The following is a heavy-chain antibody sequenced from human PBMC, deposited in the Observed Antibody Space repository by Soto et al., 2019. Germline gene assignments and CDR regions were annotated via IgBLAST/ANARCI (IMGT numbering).Heavy chain of an antibody. V-gene: IGHV5-51*01. CDR3: ARSMDTAMGEYYYYMDV. CDR2: IYPGDSDT. Sequence: GESQKISCKGSGYSFTSYWSGWVRQMPGKGLEWMGIIYPGDSDTRYSPSFQGQVTISADKSISTAYLQWSSLKASDTAMYYCARSMDTAMGEYYYYMDVWGKGTTVTVSS. J-gene: IGHJ6*03. CDR1: GYSFTSYW. D-gene: IGHD5-18*01.